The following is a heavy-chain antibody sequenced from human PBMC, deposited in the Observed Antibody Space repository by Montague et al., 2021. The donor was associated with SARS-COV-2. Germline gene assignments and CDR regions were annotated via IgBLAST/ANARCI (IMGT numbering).Heavy chain of an antibody. CDR3: ARDGDYGGTWYSFLQN. D-gene: IGHD4-17*01. Sequence: CAISGDSVSIDTVAWHWIRQSPSRGPEWLGRTFYRSQWHTDSAASVRSRISFSGDISKNQFSLHLNSVTPEDTAIYYCARDGDYGGTWYSFLQNWGQGTLVIVSS. J-gene: IGHJ1*01. V-gene: IGHV6-1*01. CDR1: GDSVSIDTVA. CDR2: TFYRSQWHT.